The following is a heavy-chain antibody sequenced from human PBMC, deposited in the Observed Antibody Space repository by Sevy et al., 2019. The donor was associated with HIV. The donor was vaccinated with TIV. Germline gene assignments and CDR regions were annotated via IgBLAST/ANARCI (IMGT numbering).Heavy chain of an antibody. CDR1: GFTFSNYA. V-gene: IGHV3-23*01. J-gene: IGHJ4*02. D-gene: IGHD2-2*01. CDR2: FSFGCGKI. Sequence: GESLKISCAASGFTFSNYAMSWVRQAPGKGLEWVSTFSFGCGKINYADSVKGRFTISRDNSKNTLYLQMNSLRAEDMALYYCAREGCSKPHDYWGQGTLVTVSS. CDR3: AREGCSKPHDY.